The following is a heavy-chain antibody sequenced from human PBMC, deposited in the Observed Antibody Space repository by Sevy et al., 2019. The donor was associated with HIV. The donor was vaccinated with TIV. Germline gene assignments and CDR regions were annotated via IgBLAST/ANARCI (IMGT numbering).Heavy chain of an antibody. V-gene: IGHV3-23*01. CDR3: AKGYGGSFSYYYGMDV. CDR2: ISGSRGST. Sequence: GGSLRLSCAASGFTFSSYAMSWVRQAPGKGLEWVSGISGSRGSTYYADSVKGRFTISRDNSKNTLDPQINSLRAEDTAVYYCAKGYGGSFSYYYGMDVWGQGTTVTVSS. CDR1: GFTFSSYA. D-gene: IGHD1-26*01. J-gene: IGHJ6*02.